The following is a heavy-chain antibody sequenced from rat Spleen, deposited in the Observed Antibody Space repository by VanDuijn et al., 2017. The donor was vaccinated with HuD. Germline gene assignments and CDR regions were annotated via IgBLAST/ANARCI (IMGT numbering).Heavy chain of an antibody. J-gene: IGHJ2*01. CDR3: TRDLGNSGPYYFDY. CDR1: GFTFSNYD. V-gene: IGHV5S23*01. CDR2: INTGGGNT. Sequence: EVQLVESAGGLVQPGRSLKLSCAASGFTFSNYDMAWVRQAPTKGLEWIASINTGGGNTYYRDSVKGRFTSHRDNAKSTLYLQMDSLRSEDTATYYCTRDLGNSGPYYFDYWGQGVMVTVSS. D-gene: IGHD4-4*01.